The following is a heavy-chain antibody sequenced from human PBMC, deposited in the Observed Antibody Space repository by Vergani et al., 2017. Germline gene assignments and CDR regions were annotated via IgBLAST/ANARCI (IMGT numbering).Heavy chain of an antibody. J-gene: IGHJ4*02. CDR2: ISTNGGST. D-gene: IGHD3-3*01. CDR1: GFTFSSCA. CDR3: ARNPYDFWSGPDY. V-gene: IGHV3-23*01. Sequence: EVQLLESGGGLVQPGGSLRLSCAASGFTFSSCAMTWVRQAPGKGLEWVSTISTNGGSTHYADSVKGRFTISRDNDKNTLCLQMNILRAEDTAVYYWARNPYDFWSGPDYWGQGTLVTVSS.